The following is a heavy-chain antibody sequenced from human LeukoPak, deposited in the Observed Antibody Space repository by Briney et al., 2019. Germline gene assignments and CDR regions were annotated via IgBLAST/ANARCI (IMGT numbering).Heavy chain of an antibody. V-gene: IGHV4-59*08. CDR3: ARNYDFWSGYHYYYYGMDV. Sequence: SETLSLTCTVPGGSISSYYWSWIRQPPGKGLEWIGYIYYSGSTNYNPSLKSRVTISVDTSKNQFSLKLSSVTAADTAVYYCARNYDFWSGYHYYYYGMDVWDQGTTVTVSS. CDR1: GGSISSYY. CDR2: IYYSGST. D-gene: IGHD3-3*01. J-gene: IGHJ6*02.